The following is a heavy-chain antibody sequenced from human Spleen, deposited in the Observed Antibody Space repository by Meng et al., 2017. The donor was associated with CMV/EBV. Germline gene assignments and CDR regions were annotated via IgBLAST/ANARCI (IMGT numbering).Heavy chain of an antibody. CDR1: GGSISSYY. CDR3: VRVATSYDFWSDYPTNHFYYFDY. D-gene: IGHD3-3*01. CDR2: IYHSGST. Sequence: SETLSLTCTVSGGSISSYYWSWIRQPPGKGLEWIGSIYHSGSTYYNPSLKSRVTISVDTSKNQFSLKLISVTAADTAVYYCVRVATSYDFWSDYPTNHFYYFDYWGQGTLVTVSS. V-gene: IGHV4-59*08. J-gene: IGHJ4*02.